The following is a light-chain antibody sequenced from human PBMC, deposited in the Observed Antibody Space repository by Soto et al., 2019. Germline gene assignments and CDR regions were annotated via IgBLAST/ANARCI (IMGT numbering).Light chain of an antibody. V-gene: IGLV2-18*02. CDR3: ISHTIISQL. Sequence: QSVLTQPPSVSGSPGQSVTISCTGTSSDVGSYDRVSWYQQPPGTAPKLIIYEVSNRPSGVPDRFSGSKSGNTASLTISGVQAEDEAHYYCISHTIISQLFGGGTKLTVL. CDR2: EVS. J-gene: IGLJ2*01. CDR1: SSDVGSYDR.